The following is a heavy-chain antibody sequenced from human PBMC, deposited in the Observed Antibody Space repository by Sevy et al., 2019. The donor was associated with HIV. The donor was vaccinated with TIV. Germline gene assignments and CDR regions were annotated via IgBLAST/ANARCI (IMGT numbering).Heavy chain of an antibody. J-gene: IGHJ6*02. V-gene: IGHV3-30*18. CDR3: ANMQGGSYNYYGMDV. CDR1: GFIFSTYG. D-gene: IGHD1-26*01. CDR2: ISFDGSDK. Sequence: GGSLRLSCAASGFIFSTYGIHWVRQAPGMGLEWVAVISFDGSDKYYADSVRGRFTISRDNSKNTLYLQMNSLRVEDTAIYYCANMQGGSYNYYGMDVWGQWTTVTVSS.